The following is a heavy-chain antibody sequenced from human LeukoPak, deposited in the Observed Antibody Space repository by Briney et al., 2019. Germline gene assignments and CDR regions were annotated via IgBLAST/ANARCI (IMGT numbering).Heavy chain of an antibody. J-gene: IGHJ4*02. CDR1: GGSISSYY. CDR2: IYYSGST. D-gene: IGHD5-12*01. CDR3: ARPQLQRYSGYGV. Sequence: ETLSLTCTVSGGSISSYYWSWIRQSLGKGLEWIGYIYYSGSTNYNPSLKSRVTISVDTSKNQFSLKLSSVTAADTAVYYCARPQLQRYSGYGVWGQGTLVTVSS. V-gene: IGHV4-59*01.